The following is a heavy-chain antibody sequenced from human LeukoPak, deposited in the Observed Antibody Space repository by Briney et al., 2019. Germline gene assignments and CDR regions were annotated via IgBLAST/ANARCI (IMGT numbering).Heavy chain of an antibody. CDR2: ISWNSAYI. CDR1: GFTFDDYA. J-gene: IGHJ4*02. D-gene: IGHD5-24*01. CDR3: AKRWLQLAVT. Sequence: GGSLRLSCAASGFTFDDYAMHWVRQAPGKGLEWVSGISWNSAYIAYADSVKGRFTISRDNAKNSLYLQMNSLRAEDTAVYYCAKRWLQLAVTWGQGTLVTVSS. V-gene: IGHV3-9*01.